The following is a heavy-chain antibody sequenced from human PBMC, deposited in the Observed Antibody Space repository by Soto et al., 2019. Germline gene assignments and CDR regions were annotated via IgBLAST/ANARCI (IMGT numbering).Heavy chain of an antibody. Sequence: GGSLRLSCAASGFTVSSNYMSWVRQAPGKGLEWVSVIYSGGSTYYADSVKGRFTISRDNSKNTLFLQMNSLRAEDTAVYYCARASGDDFWSGSHYYYMDVWGKGTTVTVSS. CDR1: GFTVSSNY. J-gene: IGHJ6*03. V-gene: IGHV3-66*01. D-gene: IGHD3-3*01. CDR3: ARASGDDFWSGSHYYYMDV. CDR2: IYSGGST.